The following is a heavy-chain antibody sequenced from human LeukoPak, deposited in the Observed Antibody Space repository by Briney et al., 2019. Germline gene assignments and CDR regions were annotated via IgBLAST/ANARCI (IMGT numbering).Heavy chain of an antibody. V-gene: IGHV4-39*07. CDR3: ARIWLELGWYFDL. CDR1: GGSISSSSYY. Sequence: SETLSLTCTVSGGSISSSSYYWGWIRQPPGKGLEWIGSIYYGGSTYYNPSLKSRVTISVDTSKNQFSLKLSSVTAADTAVYYCARIWLELGWYFDLWGRGTLVTVSS. D-gene: IGHD1-7*01. J-gene: IGHJ2*01. CDR2: IYYGGST.